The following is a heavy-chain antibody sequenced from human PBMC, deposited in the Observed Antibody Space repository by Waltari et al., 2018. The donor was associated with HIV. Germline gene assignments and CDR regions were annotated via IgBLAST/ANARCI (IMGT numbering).Heavy chain of an antibody. Sequence: EVQLVESGGGLVQPGRSLRLSCAASGFTFDDYALPWVRQAPGKGLELVSGISWNRDYTGYADSVKGRFTISRDNAKNSLYLQMNSLRAEDTALYYCAKGSGGDWNYFGDFDYWGQGTLVTVSS. CDR1: GFTFDDYA. CDR3: AKGSGGDWNYFGDFDY. CDR2: ISWNRDYT. V-gene: IGHV3-9*01. D-gene: IGHD1-7*01. J-gene: IGHJ4*02.